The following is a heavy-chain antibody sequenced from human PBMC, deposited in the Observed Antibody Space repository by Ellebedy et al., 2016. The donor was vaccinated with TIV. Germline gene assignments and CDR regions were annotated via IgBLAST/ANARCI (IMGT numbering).Heavy chain of an antibody. CDR1: GFNFRSYW. CDR2: IRQEGDEI. V-gene: IGHV3-7*01. Sequence: GGSLRLSCAASGFNFRSYWMTWVRQAPGKGLEWVAKIRQEGDEIYYVESVKGRFTISRDNAKNSLFLQMNSPRVEDTAVYYCARRASYGDYAVQVNPWFDPWGQGTLVTVSS. CDR3: ARRASYGDYAVQVNPWFDP. D-gene: IGHD4-17*01. J-gene: IGHJ5*02.